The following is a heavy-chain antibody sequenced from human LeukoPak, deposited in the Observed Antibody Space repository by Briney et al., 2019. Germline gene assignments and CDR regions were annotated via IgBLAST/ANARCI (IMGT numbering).Heavy chain of an antibody. J-gene: IGHJ4*02. CDR2: ISSSSSYI. Sequence: GGSLRLSCAAPGLTFSSYSMNWVRQAPGKGLEWVSSISSSSSYIYYADSVKGRFTISRDNAKSSLYLQMNSLRAEDTAVYYCARDRTGIAARYFDYWGQGTLVTVSS. CDR1: GLTFSSYS. V-gene: IGHV3-21*01. D-gene: IGHD6-6*01. CDR3: ARDRTGIAARYFDY.